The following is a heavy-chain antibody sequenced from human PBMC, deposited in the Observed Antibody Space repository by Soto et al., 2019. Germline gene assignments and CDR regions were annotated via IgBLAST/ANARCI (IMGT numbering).Heavy chain of an antibody. CDR1: GGTFSSDA. CDR3: AHCSSTSCYTDSYYGMDV. Sequence: ASVKVCGEASGGTFSSDAISWVRRAPGQGLEWMGGIIPIFGTANYAQKFQGRVTITADESTSTAYMELSSLRSEDTAVYYCAHCSSTSCYTDSYYGMDVWGQGTTVTVSS. V-gene: IGHV1-69*13. D-gene: IGHD2-2*02. J-gene: IGHJ6*02. CDR2: IIPIFGTA.